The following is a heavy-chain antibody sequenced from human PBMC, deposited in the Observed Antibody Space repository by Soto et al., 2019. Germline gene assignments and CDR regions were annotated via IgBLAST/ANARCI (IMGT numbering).Heavy chain of an antibody. V-gene: IGHV3-23*01. CDR3: AKVHRQIVVVARNFDA. D-gene: IGHD2-15*01. CDR2: ITGSGGGI. CDR1: GFTFSSYA. Sequence: EVQLLESGGGLVQPGGSLRLSCAASGFTFSSYAMSWVRQAPGKEMEWVSTITGSGGGIYYADSVKGRFTISRDNTKSTLYLQVNSRRADDTAIYYWAKVHRQIVVVARNFDAWGQGTLVTVS. J-gene: IGHJ1*01.